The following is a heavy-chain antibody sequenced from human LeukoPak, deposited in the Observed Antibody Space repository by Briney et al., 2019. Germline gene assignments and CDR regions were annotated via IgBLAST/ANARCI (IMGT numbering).Heavy chain of an antibody. J-gene: IGHJ4*02. Sequence: ASVKVSCQASGYAFTNHGITWVRQAPGQGLEWMGWIIAYNGDTKYAQKLQGRVTMTTDTSTNTAYMELRSLRSDDTAVYYCARDPSNSSGFHPHSDYWGQGTLVTVSS. V-gene: IGHV1-18*01. CDR1: GYAFTNHG. CDR3: ARDPSNSSGFHPHSDY. D-gene: IGHD3-22*01. CDR2: IIAYNGDT.